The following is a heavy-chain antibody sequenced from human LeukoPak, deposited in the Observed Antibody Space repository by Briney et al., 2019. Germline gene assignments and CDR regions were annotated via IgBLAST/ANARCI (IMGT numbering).Heavy chain of an antibody. D-gene: IGHD5-12*01. V-gene: IGHV3-30*04. J-gene: IGHJ4*02. CDR2: IGSDGTKK. CDR3: ARQMTPTRLFAS. Sequence: GRSLRLSCVASGFIFSDHAFHWVRQSPDKGLEWVALIGSDGTKKYYADSVQGRFTVSRENSKNTLFLQMNTVRADDTAVYFCARQMTPTRLFASWGLGPLVTVSS. CDR1: GFIFSDHA.